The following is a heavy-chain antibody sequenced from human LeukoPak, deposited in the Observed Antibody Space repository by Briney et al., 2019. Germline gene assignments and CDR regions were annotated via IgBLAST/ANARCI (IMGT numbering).Heavy chain of an antibody. V-gene: IGHV3-11*01. Sequence: PGGSLRLSCAASGFTFSDYYMSWIRQAPGKGLEWVSYIGASGSTIYYADSVQGRFTISRDNAKNSLYLQMNSLRVEDMALYYCAKSSGYQLLRGYFDYWGQGTLVTVSS. CDR2: IGASGSTI. J-gene: IGHJ4*02. D-gene: IGHD2-2*01. CDR1: GFTFSDYY. CDR3: AKSSGYQLLRGYFDY.